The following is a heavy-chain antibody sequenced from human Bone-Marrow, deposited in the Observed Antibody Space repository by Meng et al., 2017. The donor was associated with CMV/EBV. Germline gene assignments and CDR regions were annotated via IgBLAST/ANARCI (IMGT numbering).Heavy chain of an antibody. J-gene: IGHJ4*02. D-gene: IGHD4-23*01. V-gene: IGHV4-39*07. CDR1: GGSISSSSYY. CDR3: ARDNSPRFDY. Sequence: QRHLQESGPGLVKPSETLSLTCTVSGGSISSSSYYWGWIRQPPGKGLEWIGSIYYSGSTYYNPSLKSRVTISVDTSKNQFSLKLSSVTAADTAAYYCARDNSPRFDYWGQGTLVTVSS. CDR2: IYYSGST.